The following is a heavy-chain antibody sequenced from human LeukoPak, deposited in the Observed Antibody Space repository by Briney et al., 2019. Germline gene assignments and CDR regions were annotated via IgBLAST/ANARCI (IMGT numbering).Heavy chain of an antibody. Sequence: GGSLRLSCAVSGITLSNYGMSWVRQAPGRGLEWVAGISGSGGRTNYADAVKGRFTISRDNAKNTLFLQMNSLRVEDTAVYFCAKRGVVIRVILVGFHKEAYYFDSWGQGALVTVSS. CDR3: AKRGVVIRVILVGFHKEAYYFDS. CDR2: ISGSGGRT. J-gene: IGHJ4*02. V-gene: IGHV3-23*01. CDR1: GITLSNYG. D-gene: IGHD3-22*01.